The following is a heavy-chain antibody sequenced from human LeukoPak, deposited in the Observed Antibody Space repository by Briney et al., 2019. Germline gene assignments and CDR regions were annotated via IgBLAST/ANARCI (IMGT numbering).Heavy chain of an antibody. CDR2: INHSGST. CDR1: GGSFSGYY. V-gene: IGHV4-34*01. J-gene: IGHJ1*01. CDR3: ARGHGYFQH. Sequence: PSETLSLTCAVYGGSFSGYYWSWIRQPPGKGLEWIGEINHSGSTNYNPSLKSRVTISVDTSKNQFSLKLSSVTAADTAVHYCARGHGYFQHWGQGTLVTVSS.